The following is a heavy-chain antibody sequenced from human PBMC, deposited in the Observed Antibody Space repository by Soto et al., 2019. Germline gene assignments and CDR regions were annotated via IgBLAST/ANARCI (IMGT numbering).Heavy chain of an antibody. D-gene: IGHD3-3*01. CDR1: GFTFSSYA. J-gene: IGHJ6*03. CDR3: AKVGKTENHYDFWSGYYDYYYMDV. V-gene: IGHV3-23*01. Sequence: EVQLLESGGGLVQPGGSLRLSCAASGFTFSSYAMSWVRQAPGKGLEWVSAISGSGGSTYYADSVKGRFTISRDNSKNTPYLQMNSLRAEDTAVYYCAKVGKTENHYDFWSGYYDYYYMDVWGKGTTVTVSS. CDR2: ISGSGGST.